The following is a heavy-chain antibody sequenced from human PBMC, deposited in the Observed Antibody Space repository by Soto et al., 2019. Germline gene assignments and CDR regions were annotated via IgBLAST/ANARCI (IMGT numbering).Heavy chain of an antibody. J-gene: IGHJ5*02. CDR2: INAGNGNT. CDR3: ARDGRITIFGVVRFFGWFDP. Sequence: ASLKVSCKASGYTFTSYAMHWVRQAPGQRLEWMGWINAGNGNTKYSQKFQGRVTITRDTSASTAYMELSSLRSEDTAVYYCARDGRITIFGVVRFFGWFDPWGQGTLVTVSS. V-gene: IGHV1-3*01. D-gene: IGHD3-3*01. CDR1: GYTFTSYA.